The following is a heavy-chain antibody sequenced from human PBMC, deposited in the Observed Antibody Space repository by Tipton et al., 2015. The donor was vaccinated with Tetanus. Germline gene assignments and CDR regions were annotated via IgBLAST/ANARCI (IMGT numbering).Heavy chain of an antibody. J-gene: IGHJ4*02. CDR1: GFTVSSNY. CDR3: ARVSAYSYGEPYFDY. Sequence: SLRLSCAASGFTVSSNYMSWVRQAPGKGLEWVSVIYSGGSTYYADSVKGRFTISRDNSKNTLYLQMNSLRAEDTAVYYCARVSAYSYGEPYFDYWGQGTLVTVSS. V-gene: IGHV3-66*01. D-gene: IGHD5-18*01. CDR2: IYSGGST.